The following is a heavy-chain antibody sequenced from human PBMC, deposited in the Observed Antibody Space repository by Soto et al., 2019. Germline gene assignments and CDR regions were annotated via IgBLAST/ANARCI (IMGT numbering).Heavy chain of an antibody. CDR2: INWKSDI. CDR1: GFTFDDNA. CDR3: AISQDRGGRTTFIY. J-gene: IGHJ4*02. Sequence: GGSLRLSCAVSGFTFDDNAMHWVRQAPEKGLGWVSGINWKSDIGYADSVKGRFTISRDNAENSLYLQMNSLRAEDTALYYCAISQDRGGRTTFIYWGQGTQVTVS. D-gene: IGHD3-16*01. V-gene: IGHV3-9*01.